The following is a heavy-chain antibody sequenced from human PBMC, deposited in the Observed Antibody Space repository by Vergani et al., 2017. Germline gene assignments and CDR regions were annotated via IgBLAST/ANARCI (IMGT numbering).Heavy chain of an antibody. Sequence: EVQLVESGGGLVKPGGSLRLSCAASGFTFSSYSMNWVRQAPGKGLEWVSSISSSSSYIYYADSVKGRFTISRDNVKNSLYLQMNSLRAEDTAVYYCARDIQKPYYYYYMDVWGKGTTVTVSS. V-gene: IGHV3-21*01. CDR3: ARDIQKPYYYYYMDV. CDR2: ISSSSSYI. J-gene: IGHJ6*03. CDR1: GFTFSSYS.